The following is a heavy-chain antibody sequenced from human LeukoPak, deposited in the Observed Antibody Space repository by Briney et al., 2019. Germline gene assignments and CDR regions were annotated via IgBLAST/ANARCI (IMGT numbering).Heavy chain of an antibody. V-gene: IGHV1-8*01. CDR3: ARGQRLRFLEWLYYFDY. D-gene: IGHD3-3*01. J-gene: IGHJ4*02. Sequence: ASVKVSCKASGYTLTSYDINWVRQATGQGLEWMGWMNPNSGNTGYAQKFQGRVTMTRNTSISTAYMELSSLRSEDTAVYYCARGQRLRFLEWLYYFDYWGQGTLVTVSS. CDR2: MNPNSGNT. CDR1: GYTLTSYD.